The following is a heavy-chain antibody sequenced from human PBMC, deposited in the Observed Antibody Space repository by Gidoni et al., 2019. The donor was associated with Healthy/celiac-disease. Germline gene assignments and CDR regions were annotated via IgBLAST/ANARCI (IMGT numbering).Heavy chain of an antibody. J-gene: IGHJ6*03. CDR1: GGSISSSSHS. CDR3: AGATDSPTLSYYYYYYMDV. V-gene: IGHV4-39*01. D-gene: IGHD2-21*01. Sequence: QLQLQESGPGLVKPSETLSLTRTVSGGSISSSSHSRGWIRKPPGKGLEWIGSIYYSGSTYYNPSLKSRVTISVETSKNQFSLKLSSVTAADTAVYYCAGATDSPTLSYYYYYYMDVWGKGTTVTVSS. CDR2: IYYSGST.